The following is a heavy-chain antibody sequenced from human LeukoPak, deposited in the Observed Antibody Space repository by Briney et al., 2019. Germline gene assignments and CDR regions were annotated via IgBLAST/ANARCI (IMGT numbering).Heavy chain of an antibody. CDR1: GDSISSGDYY. CDR2: INYSGTT. J-gene: IGHJ4*02. CDR3: ARTYCRGGTCYSWDY. V-gene: IGHV4-31*03. Sequence: TLSLTCTVSGDSISSGDYYWSWARQHPGKGLEWIGYINYSGTTYYNPPLTSRVTISVDTSKNQFSLKLSSVTAADTAVYYCARTYCRGGTCYSWDYWGQGTLVTVSS. D-gene: IGHD2-15*01.